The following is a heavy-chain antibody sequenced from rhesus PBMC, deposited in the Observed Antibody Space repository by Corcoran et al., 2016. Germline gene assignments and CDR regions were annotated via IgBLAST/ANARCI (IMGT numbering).Heavy chain of an antibody. CDR1: GGYISGGYY. CDR2: NDGNSARR. D-gene: IGHD1-44*02. CDR3: ARYSGANSLEV. J-gene: IGHJ5-2*02. Sequence: QVQLQESGPGLVKPSETLSLTCAVSGGYISGGYYWGWIRQHPGKGLEWIGNNDGNSARRHSNHPLKSRVAISKNTSKNQFSLKLSAVTAGDTGVYYCARYSGANSLEVWGRGVLVTVSS. V-gene: IGHV4S7*01.